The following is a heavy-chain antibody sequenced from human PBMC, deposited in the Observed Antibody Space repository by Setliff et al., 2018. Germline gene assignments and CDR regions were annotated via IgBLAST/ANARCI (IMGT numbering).Heavy chain of an antibody. J-gene: IGHJ4*02. D-gene: IGHD2-21*01. CDR3: ARDGGWFGAQLYYYCGGECYIPPPDSY. Sequence: ASVKVSCKASGYTFTSYAMHWVRQAPGQRLEWMGWINAGNGNTKYSQKFQGRVTITRDTSASTAYMELSSLRSEDTAVYYCARDGGWFGAQLYYYCGGECYIPPPDSYWGQGTLVTVSS. CDR2: INAGNGNT. V-gene: IGHV1-3*01. CDR1: GYTFTSYA.